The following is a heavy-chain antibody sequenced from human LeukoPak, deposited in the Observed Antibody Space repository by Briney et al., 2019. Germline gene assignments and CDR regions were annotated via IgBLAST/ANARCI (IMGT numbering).Heavy chain of an antibody. V-gene: IGHV3-30*02. CDR1: GFTFSSYG. CDR3: ATGPQQLVSY. J-gene: IGHJ4*02. Sequence: GGSLRLSCAASGFTFSSYGMHWVRQAPGKGLEWMAFIRYDGSSKYYADSVKGRFTISRDNSKNTLYLQMNSLRAEDTAVYYCATGPQQLVSYWGQGTLVTVSS. CDR2: IRYDGSSK. D-gene: IGHD6-6*01.